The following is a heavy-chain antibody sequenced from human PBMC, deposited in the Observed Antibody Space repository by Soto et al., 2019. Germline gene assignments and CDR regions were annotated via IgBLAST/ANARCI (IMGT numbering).Heavy chain of an antibody. Sequence: SETLSLTCAVYGGSFSCYYLILIRQPPGKGLEWIGIIHHSGSTYYNPSLRSRITISVDTSKNQFSLKMPSVTAADTAVYYCARSSGYVPGGYWGQGILVTVSS. CDR2: IHHSGST. J-gene: IGHJ4*02. CDR3: ARSSGYVPGGY. V-gene: IGHV4-34*01. D-gene: IGHD5-12*01. CDR1: GGSFSCYY.